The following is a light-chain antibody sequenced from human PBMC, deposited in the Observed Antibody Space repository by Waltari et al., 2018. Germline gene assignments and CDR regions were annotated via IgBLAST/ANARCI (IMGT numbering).Light chain of an antibody. J-gene: IGLJ3*02. V-gene: IGLV1-47*02. CDR1: SSNIGSNF. Sequence: QSVLTQPPSASGTPGQRVTISCSGSSSNIGSNFVYWYQQLPGTAPKLLIYSNNQRPSGIPYRLSGSKSGTSASLTSSGLRSEDGADYYCAAWDDSVGGVFGGGTKLTVL. CDR2: SNN. CDR3: AAWDDSVGGV.